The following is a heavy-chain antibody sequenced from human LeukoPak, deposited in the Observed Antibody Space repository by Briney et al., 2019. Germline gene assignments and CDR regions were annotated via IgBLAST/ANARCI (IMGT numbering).Heavy chain of an antibody. CDR1: GYSISSGYY. J-gene: IGHJ4*02. CDR3: ARVELWYFDY. V-gene: IGHV4-38-2*01. Sequence: KPSETLSLTCAVSGYSISSGYYWGWIRQPPGKGLEWIGSIYHSGSTYYNPSLKSRVTISVDTSKNQFSLKLSSVTAADTAVYYCARVELWYFDYWGQGTLVTVSS. D-gene: IGHD5-18*01. CDR2: IYHSGST.